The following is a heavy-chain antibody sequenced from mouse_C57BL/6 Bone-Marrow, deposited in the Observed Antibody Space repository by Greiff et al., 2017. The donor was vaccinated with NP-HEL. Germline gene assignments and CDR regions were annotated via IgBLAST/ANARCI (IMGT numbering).Heavy chain of an antibody. D-gene: IGHD1-1*01. CDR1: GYTFTDYE. CDR2: IDPETGGT. CDR3: TRYEIWDYYGSFDY. V-gene: IGHV1-15*01. Sequence: QVHVKQSGAELVRPGASVTLSCKASGYTFTDYEMHWVKQTPVHGLEWIGAIDPETGGTAYNQKFKGKAILTADKSSSTAYMELRSLTSEDSAVYYCTRYEIWDYYGSFDYWGQGTTLTVSS. J-gene: IGHJ2*01.